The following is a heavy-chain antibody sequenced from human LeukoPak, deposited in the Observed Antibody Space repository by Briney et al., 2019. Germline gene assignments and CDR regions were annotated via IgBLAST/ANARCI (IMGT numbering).Heavy chain of an antibody. CDR3: AKDSRAGTGIYYFDY. V-gene: IGHV3-43*01. Sequence: GGSLRLSCAASGFTFDDYTMHWVRQAPGKGLEWVSLISWDGDSTYYADSVKGRFTISRDNSKNSLYLQMNSLRTEDTALYYCAKDSRAGTGIYYFDYWGQGTLVTVSS. D-gene: IGHD6-19*01. CDR2: ISWDGDST. CDR1: GFTFDDYT. J-gene: IGHJ4*02.